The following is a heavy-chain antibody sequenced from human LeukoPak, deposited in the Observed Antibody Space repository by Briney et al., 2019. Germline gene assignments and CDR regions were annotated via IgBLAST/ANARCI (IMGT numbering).Heavy chain of an antibody. J-gene: IGHJ5*02. D-gene: IGHD5-24*01. CDR1: GFTFSSYA. CDR2: ISGSGGST. Sequence: GGSLRLSCAASGFTFSSYAMSWVRQAPGKGLEWVSAISGSGGSTYYADSVKGRFTISRDNSKNTLYLLMNSLRAEDTAVYYCAKDGVGDGSSPNWFDPWGQGTLVTVSS. V-gene: IGHV3-23*01. CDR3: AKDGVGDGSSPNWFDP.